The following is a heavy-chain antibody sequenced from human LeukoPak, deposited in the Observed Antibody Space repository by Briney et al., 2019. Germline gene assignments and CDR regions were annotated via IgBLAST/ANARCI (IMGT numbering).Heavy chain of an antibody. CDR1: GFTFSISG. J-gene: IGHJ4*02. CDR3: VKGGHTYGFRDS. D-gene: IGHD3-10*01. V-gene: IGHV3-30*02. Sequence: GGSLRLSCAASGFTFSISGMHWARQAPGKGLEWVAFIEYDGSKNYYADSVKGRFTISRDNSKNTLYLQLNSLRAEDTGVYYCVKGGHTYGFRDSWGQGTLVTVSS. CDR2: IEYDGSKN.